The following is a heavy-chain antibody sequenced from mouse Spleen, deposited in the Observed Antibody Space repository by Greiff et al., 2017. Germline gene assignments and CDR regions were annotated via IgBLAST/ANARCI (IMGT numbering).Heavy chain of an antibody. J-gene: IGHJ3*01. CDR2: IRSKSSNYAT. D-gene: IGHD1-1*01. CDR1: GFTFNTYA. Sequence: EVQGVESGGGLVQPKGSLKLSCAASGFTFNTYAMHWVRQAPGKGLEWVARIRSKSSNYATYYADSVKDRFTISRDDSQSMLYLQMNNLKTEDTAMYYCVSDYYGSSYAWFAYWGQGTLVTVSA. CDR3: VSDYYGSSYAWFAY. V-gene: IGHV10-3*01.